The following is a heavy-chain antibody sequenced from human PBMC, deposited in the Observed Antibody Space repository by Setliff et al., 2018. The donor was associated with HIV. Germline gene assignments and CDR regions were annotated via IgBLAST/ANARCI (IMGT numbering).Heavy chain of an antibody. CDR3: ARVVPAKNYYDSSPYFDY. CDR2: IYYSGST. CDR1: GGSISSYY. J-gene: IGHJ4*02. V-gene: IGHV4-59*01. Sequence: SETLSLTCTVSGGSISSYYWSWIRQPPGKGLEWIGYIYYSGSTNYNPSLKSRVTTSVDTSKNQFSLKLSSVTAADTAVYYCARVVPAKNYYDSSPYFDYWGQGTLVTVSS. D-gene: IGHD3-22*01.